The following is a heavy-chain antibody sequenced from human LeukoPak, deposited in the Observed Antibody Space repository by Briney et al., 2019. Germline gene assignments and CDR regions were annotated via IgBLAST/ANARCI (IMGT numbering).Heavy chain of an antibody. CDR1: GGTFSSYA. D-gene: IGHD5-18*01. J-gene: IGHJ4*02. CDR3: ASVPDSYGHSIDYGLFDY. V-gene: IGHV1-69*13. Sequence: GASVKVSCKASGGTFSSYAISWVRQAPGQGLEWMGGIIPIFGTANYAQKFQGRVTITADESTSTAYMELSSLRPEDTAVYYCASVPDSYGHSIDYGLFDYWGQGTLVTVSS. CDR2: IIPIFGTA.